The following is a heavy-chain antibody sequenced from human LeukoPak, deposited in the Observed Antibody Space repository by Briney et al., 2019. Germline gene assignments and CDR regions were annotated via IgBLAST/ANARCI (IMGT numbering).Heavy chain of an antibody. CDR1: GYSFTSYW. Sequence: GESLKISCKGSGYSFTSYWIGWVRQMPGKGLEWMGIIYPGDSDTRYSPSFQGQVTISADKSISTAYLQWSSLKASDTAMYYCARRYDGTSEYQHSSGYYYSGNYYFDYWGQGTLVTVSS. V-gene: IGHV5-51*01. CDR2: IYPGDSDT. J-gene: IGHJ4*02. D-gene: IGHD3-22*01. CDR3: ARRYDGTSEYQHSSGYYYSGNYYFDY.